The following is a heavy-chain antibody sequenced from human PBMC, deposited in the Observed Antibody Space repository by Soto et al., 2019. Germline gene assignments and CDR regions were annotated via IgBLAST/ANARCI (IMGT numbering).Heavy chain of an antibody. J-gene: IGHJ6*02. CDR2: IYPGDSDT. CDR1: GYSFTSYW. CDR3: ARYDSQGYYDFWSGYSSPFQGYYYGMDV. D-gene: IGHD3-3*01. V-gene: IGHV5-51*01. Sequence: GESLKISCKGSGYSFTSYWIGWVRQMPGKGLEWMGIIYPGDSDTRYSPSFQGQVTTSADKSISTAYLQWSSLKPSDTAMYYCARYDSQGYYDFWSGYSSPFQGYYYGMDVWGQETTVTVSS.